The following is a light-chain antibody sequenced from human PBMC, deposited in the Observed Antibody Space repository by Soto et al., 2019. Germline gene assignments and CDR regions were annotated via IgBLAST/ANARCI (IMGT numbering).Light chain of an antibody. Sequence: DIQMTQSPSTLSASVGDRVTITCRASQSVGNWLAWYQQKPGKATKLVIYKASNVETGVPTRFSGSGSGKEYTLTISNLQLDDFPPDYCPQHNGYSYAFAKGTKLEIK. CDR3: PQHNGYSYA. J-gene: IGKJ2*01. V-gene: IGKV1-5*03. CDR1: QSVGNW. CDR2: KAS.